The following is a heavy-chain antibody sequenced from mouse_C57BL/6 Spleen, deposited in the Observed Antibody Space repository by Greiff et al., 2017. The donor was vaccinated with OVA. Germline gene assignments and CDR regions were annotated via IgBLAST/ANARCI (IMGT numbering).Heavy chain of an antibody. CDR1: GFSLTSYG. CDR3: ARNPYYYGREGYAMDY. V-gene: IGHV2-2*01. D-gene: IGHD1-1*01. J-gene: IGHJ4*01. Sequence: QVQLQQSGPGLVQPSQSLSITCTVSGFSLTSYGVHWVRQSPGKGLEWLGVIWSGGSTDYNAAFISRLSISKDNSKSQVFFKMNSLQADDTAIYYCARNPYYYGREGYAMDYWGQGTSVTVSS. CDR2: IWSGGST.